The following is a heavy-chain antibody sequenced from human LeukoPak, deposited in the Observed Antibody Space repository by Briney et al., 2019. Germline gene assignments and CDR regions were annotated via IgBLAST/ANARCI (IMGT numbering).Heavy chain of an antibody. CDR1: GFTFSSYD. CDR2: ISYDGRNK. V-gene: IGHV3-30*04. CDR3: ARVGQPTQTPTVRGGFDF. Sequence: GGSLRLSCAASGFTFSSYDMHWVRQAPGKGLEWVALISYDGRNKYCADSVKGRFTISRDNSKNTLYLQINSLRAEDTAVYYCARVGQPTQTPTVRGGFDFWGQGTLVTVSS. D-gene: IGHD3-10*01. J-gene: IGHJ4*02.